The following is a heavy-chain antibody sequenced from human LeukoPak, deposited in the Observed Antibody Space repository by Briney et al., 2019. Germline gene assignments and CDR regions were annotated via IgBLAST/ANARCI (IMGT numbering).Heavy chain of an antibody. D-gene: IGHD3-9*01. Sequence: PSETLSLTCTVSGGSISSSSYYWGWIRQPPGKGLEWIGSIYYSGSTYYNPSLKSRVTISVDTSKNQFSLKLSSVTAADTAVYCFASGLYDILTGYYIPINAFDIWGQGTMVTVSS. CDR2: IYYSGST. J-gene: IGHJ3*02. V-gene: IGHV4-39*07. CDR3: ASGLYDILTGYYIPINAFDI. CDR1: GGSISSSSYY.